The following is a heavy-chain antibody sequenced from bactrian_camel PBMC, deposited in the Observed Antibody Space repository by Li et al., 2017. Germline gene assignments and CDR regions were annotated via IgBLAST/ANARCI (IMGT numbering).Heavy chain of an antibody. J-gene: IGHJ4*01. CDR1: GYTYSSYC. V-gene: IGHV3S31*01. CDR3: ATSKIYRITVVPGNGECWDYEHNY. CDR2: LWTGDGAT. D-gene: IGHD1*01. Sequence: VQLVESGGGSVQAGGSLRLSCAASGYTYSSYCMGWFRQAPEKAREGVAILWTGDGATFYSHSVKGRFTISYDNRENTLYLQMNNLKPEDTAVYYCATSKIYRITVVPGNGECWDYEHNYWGQGTQVTV.